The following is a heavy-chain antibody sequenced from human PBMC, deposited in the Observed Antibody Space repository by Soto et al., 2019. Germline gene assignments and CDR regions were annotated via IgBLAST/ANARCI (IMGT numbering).Heavy chain of an antibody. Sequence: QVHLVQSGAEVKKPGASVKVSCKGSGYIFTTYGITWVRQAPGQGLEWMGWISAHNGNTNYAQKLQGRVTVTRDTPTSTAYMERRNLRLEDTAVYYGARGRYGDHWGEGALVPVSS. CDR3: ARGRYGDH. J-gene: IGHJ4*02. D-gene: IGHD1-1*01. CDR1: GYIFTTYG. CDR2: ISAHNGNT. V-gene: IGHV1-18*01.